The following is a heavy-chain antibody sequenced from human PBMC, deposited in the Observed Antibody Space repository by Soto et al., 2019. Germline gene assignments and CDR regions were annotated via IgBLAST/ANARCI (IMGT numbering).Heavy chain of an antibody. CDR2: INAGNGNT. V-gene: IGHV1-3*01. J-gene: IGHJ2*01. CDR1: GYTFTSYA. CDR3: ARVPGYSIGDL. Sequence: QVQLVQSGAEVKKPGASVKVSCKASGYTFTSYAMHWVRQAPGQRLEWMGWINAGNGNTKYSQKFQGRVTITRDTSANTAYMELSSLRSEDTAVYYCARVPGYSIGDLWGRGTLVTVSS. D-gene: IGHD2-21*01.